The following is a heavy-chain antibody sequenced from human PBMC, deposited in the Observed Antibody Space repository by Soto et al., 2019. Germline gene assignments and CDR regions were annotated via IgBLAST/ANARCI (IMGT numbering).Heavy chain of an antibody. CDR3: AKDRRATVTTSDGMDV. D-gene: IGHD4-17*01. CDR2: ISYDGSNK. V-gene: IGHV3-30*18. J-gene: IGHJ6*02. Sequence: GGSLRLSCAASGFTFSSYGMHWVRQAPGKGLEWVAVISYDGSNKYYADSVKGRFTISRDNSKNTLYLQMNSLRAEDTAVYYCAKDRRATVTTSDGMDVWGQGTTVTVSS. CDR1: GFTFSSYG.